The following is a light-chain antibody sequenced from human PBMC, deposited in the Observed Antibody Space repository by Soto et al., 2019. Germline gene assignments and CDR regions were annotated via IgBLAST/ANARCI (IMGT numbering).Light chain of an antibody. Sequence: EGVLTQSPGTLSLSPGQRATLSCRASQSVTSSYLAWHQQKPGLAQSLLIYDASSRATGIPDRFSGSGSGKDFTLTINRLEPEDSAVYYCQQYSSLITFGQGTRLEIK. CDR3: QQYSSLIT. V-gene: IGKV3D-20*01. CDR1: QSVTSSY. CDR2: DAS. J-gene: IGKJ5*01.